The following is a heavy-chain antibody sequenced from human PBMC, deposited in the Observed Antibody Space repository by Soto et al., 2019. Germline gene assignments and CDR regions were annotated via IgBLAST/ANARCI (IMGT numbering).Heavy chain of an antibody. CDR3: ASSNIAAAGFYYYGMDV. V-gene: IGHV4-39*01. CDR2: VYYNGNT. J-gene: IGHJ6*02. CDR1: GGSTSSSSYQ. D-gene: IGHD6-13*01. Sequence: SETLSLTCTVSGGSTSSSSYQWVWIRQPPGKGLEWIGNVYYNGNTYYKASLKSRVTISVDTSNNQFSLKVKSVTAADTAVYYCASSNIAAAGFYYYGMDVWGRGTTVT.